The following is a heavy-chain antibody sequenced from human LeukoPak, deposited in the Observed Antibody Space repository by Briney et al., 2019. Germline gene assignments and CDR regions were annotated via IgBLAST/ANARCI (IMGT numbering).Heavy chain of an antibody. CDR3: AKDQCGGDCYYFDY. J-gene: IGHJ4*02. CDR2: ISSSGSTI. CDR1: GFTFSNYE. V-gene: IGHV3-48*03. D-gene: IGHD2-21*02. Sequence: GGSLRLSCAASGFTFSNYEMNWVRQAPGKGLEWVSHISSSGSTINYADSVKGRFTISRDNSKNTLYLQMNSLRAEDTAVYYCAKDQCGGDCYYFDYWGQGTLVTVSS.